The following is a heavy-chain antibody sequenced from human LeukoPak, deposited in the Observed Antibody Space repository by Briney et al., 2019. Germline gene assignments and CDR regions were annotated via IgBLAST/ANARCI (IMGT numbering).Heavy chain of an antibody. V-gene: IGHV3-48*01. D-gene: IGHD3-3*01. CDR1: GFTFNSYD. CDR3: ALGSVLRFLEWLPY. CDR2: ISFSSNKM. J-gene: IGHJ4*02. Sequence: PGGSLRLSCAASGFTFNSYDMNWVRQVPGKGLEWVSYISFSSNKMFYADSVKGRFTISRDNAKNSLYLQMNSLRAEDTAVYYCALGSVLRFLEWLPYWGQGTLVTVSS.